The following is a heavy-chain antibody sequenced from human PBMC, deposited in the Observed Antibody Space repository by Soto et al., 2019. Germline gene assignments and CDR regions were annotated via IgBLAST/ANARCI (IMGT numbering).Heavy chain of an antibody. D-gene: IGHD6-6*01. J-gene: IGHJ4*02. CDR2: ISYDGSNK. V-gene: IGHV3-30-3*01. CDR3: ARFSSSSAFDY. CDR1: GFTFSSYA. Sequence: PVGSLRLSCAASGFTFSSYAMHWVRQAPGKGLEWVAVISYDGSNKYYADSVKGRFTISRDNSKNTLYLQMNSLRAEDTAVYYCARFSSSSAFDYWGQGTLVTVSS.